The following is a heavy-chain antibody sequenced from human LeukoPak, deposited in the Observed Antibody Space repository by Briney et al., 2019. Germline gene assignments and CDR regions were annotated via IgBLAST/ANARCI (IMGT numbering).Heavy chain of an antibody. J-gene: IGHJ4*02. V-gene: IGHV4-59*01. CDR3: AGQRGYSYGYGY. Sequence: SETLSLTCTVSGGSISSYYWSWIRQPPGEGLEWIGYIYYSGSTNYNPSLKSRVTISVDTSKNQFSLKLSSVTAADTAVYYCAGQRGYSYGYGYWGQGTLVTVSS. CDR2: IYYSGST. CDR1: GGSISSYY. D-gene: IGHD5-18*01.